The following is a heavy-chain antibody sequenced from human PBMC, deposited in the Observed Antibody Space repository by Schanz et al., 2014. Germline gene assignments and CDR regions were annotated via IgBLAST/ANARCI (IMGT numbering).Heavy chain of an antibody. CDR1: GFSLNTYG. CDR2: IWNNGVTK. J-gene: IGHJ4*02. CDR3: ALPKLAYGEVDY. V-gene: IGHV3-33*01. Sequence: QAQLMESGGGVVQPGTSLILSCSVSGFSLNTYGIHWFRQPAGKRLEWVAVIWNNGVTKYYADSVRGRFTISRDRFHIALYLRMSSLRAEYSAVSDCALPKLAYGEVDYWGQGTLVTVSS. D-gene: IGHD4-17*01.